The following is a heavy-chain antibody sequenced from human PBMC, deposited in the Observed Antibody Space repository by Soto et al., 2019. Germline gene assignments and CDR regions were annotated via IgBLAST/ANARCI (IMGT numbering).Heavy chain of an antibody. J-gene: IGHJ4*02. D-gene: IGHD4-17*01. CDR2: IYYSGST. CDR3: ARISGYGDYIY. V-gene: IGHV4-59*08. Sequence: QVQLQESGPGLVKPSETLSLTCTVSGGSMSSYYWTWIRQPPGKGLEYIGYIYYSGSTDYNPSLKSRVTTSADTSQNQFSLKLSSVTAADTAVYYCARISGYGDYIYWGQGTLVTVSS. CDR1: GGSMSSYY.